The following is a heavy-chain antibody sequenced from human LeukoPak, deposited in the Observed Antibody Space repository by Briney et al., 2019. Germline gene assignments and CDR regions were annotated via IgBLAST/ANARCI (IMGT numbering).Heavy chain of an antibody. V-gene: IGHV3-48*04. Sequence: PGGSLRLSCVASGFTFSSYWMSRVRQAPGKGLEWVSYISSSGSTIYYADSVKGRFTISRDNAKNSLYLQMNSLRAEDTAVYYCAELGITMIGGVWGKGTTVTISS. CDR3: AELGITMIGGV. CDR1: GFTFSSYW. D-gene: IGHD3-10*02. CDR2: ISSSGSTI. J-gene: IGHJ6*04.